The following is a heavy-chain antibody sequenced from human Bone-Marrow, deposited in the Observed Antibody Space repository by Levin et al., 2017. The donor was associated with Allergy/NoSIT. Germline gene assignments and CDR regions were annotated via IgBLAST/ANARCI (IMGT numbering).Heavy chain of an antibody. CDR1: GYTFTSYG. Sequence: ASVKVSCKASGYTFTSYGISWVRQAPGQGLEWMGWISAYNGNTNYAQKLQGRVTMTTDTSTSTAYMELRSLRSDDTAVYYCARDRGPGYCSSTSCYADAYYYYYGMDVWGQGTTVTVSS. V-gene: IGHV1-18*01. CDR3: ARDRGPGYCSSTSCYADAYYYYYGMDV. CDR2: ISAYNGNT. D-gene: IGHD2-2*01. J-gene: IGHJ6*02.